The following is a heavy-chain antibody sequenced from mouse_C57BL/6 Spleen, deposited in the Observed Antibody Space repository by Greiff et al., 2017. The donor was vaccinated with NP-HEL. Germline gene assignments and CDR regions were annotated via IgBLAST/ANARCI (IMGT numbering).Heavy chain of an antibody. D-gene: IGHD1-1*01. Sequence: QVQLQQSGAELVRPGASVTLSCKASGYTFTDYEMHWVKQTPVHGLEWIGAIDPETGGTAYNQKFKGKAILTADKSSSTAYMELRSLTSEDSAVYYCTRSRSSSPYYFDYWGQGTTLTVSS. CDR3: TRSRSSSPYYFDY. CDR2: IDPETGGT. V-gene: IGHV1-15*01. J-gene: IGHJ2*01. CDR1: GYTFTDYE.